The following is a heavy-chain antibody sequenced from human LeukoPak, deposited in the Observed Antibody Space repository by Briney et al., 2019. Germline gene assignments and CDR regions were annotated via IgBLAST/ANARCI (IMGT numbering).Heavy chain of an antibody. D-gene: IGHD5-24*01. CDR1: GYTFTGYY. J-gene: IGHJ4*02. CDR3: ARARRDGYNHFDY. V-gene: IGHV1-2*02. Sequence: ASVKVSCKASGYTFTGYYMHWVRQAPGQGLEWMGWINPNSGSTNYAQKFQGRVTMTRDTSISTAYMELSRLRSDDTAVYYCARARRDGYNHFDYWGQGTLVTVSS. CDR2: INPNSGST.